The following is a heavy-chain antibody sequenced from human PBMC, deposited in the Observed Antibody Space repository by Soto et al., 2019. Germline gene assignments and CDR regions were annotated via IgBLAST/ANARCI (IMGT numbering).Heavy chain of an antibody. Sequence: SVKVSCKASGGTFSSYAISWVRQAPGQGLEWMGGIIPIFGTANYAQKFQGRVTITADESTSTAYMELSSLRSEDTAVYYCHAPFTIFVGHSYYYYGMDVWGQGTTVTVSS. CDR2: IIPIFGTA. V-gene: IGHV1-69*13. J-gene: IGHJ6*02. D-gene: IGHD3-3*01. CDR3: HAPFTIFVGHSYYYYGMDV. CDR1: GGTFSSYA.